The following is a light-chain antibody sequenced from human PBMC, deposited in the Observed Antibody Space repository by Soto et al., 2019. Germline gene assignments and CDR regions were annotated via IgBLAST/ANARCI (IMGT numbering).Light chain of an antibody. CDR1: QSVSSSY. CDR3: QQYGSSPFT. J-gene: IGKJ3*01. Sequence: EIALTQSPGTLSLSPGERATLSCRASQSVSSSYLAWYQQKPGQAPRLLIYGASSRATGIPVRFSGSGSGKDFTLSISRLEPEDFAVYYCQQYGSSPFTFGPGTKVDIK. V-gene: IGKV3-20*01. CDR2: GAS.